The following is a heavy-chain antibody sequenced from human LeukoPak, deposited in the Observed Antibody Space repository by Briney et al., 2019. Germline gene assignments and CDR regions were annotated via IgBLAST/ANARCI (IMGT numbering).Heavy chain of an antibody. CDR3: ARGQWLGHDAFDI. CDR2: INPSGST. D-gene: IGHD6-19*01. J-gene: IGHJ3*02. CDR1: GYTFSSYY. V-gene: IGHV1-46*01. Sequence: ASVKVSCKASGYTFSSYYMHWVRQAPGQGLEWMGIINPSGSTSNAQKFQGRVTMTRDMSTTTVYMELSSLRSEDTAVYYCARGQWLGHDAFDIWGLGTMVTVSS.